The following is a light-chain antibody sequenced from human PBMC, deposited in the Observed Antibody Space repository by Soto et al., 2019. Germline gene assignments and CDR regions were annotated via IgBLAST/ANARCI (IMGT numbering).Light chain of an antibody. CDR1: QTVGSY. CDR3: QQRAKWPPGFT. V-gene: IGKV3-11*01. CDR2: DAS. Sequence: EIVLTQSPATLSLSPGERATLSCRASQTVGSYLAWYQQKPGQAPRLLIYDASNRATGIPARFSGSGSGIDFTLTISSLEPDDFAVYYCQQRAKWPPGFTFGPGTKVHIK. J-gene: IGKJ3*01.